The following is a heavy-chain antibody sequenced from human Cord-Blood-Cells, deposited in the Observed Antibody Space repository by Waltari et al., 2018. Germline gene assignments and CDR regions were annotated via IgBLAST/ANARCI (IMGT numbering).Heavy chain of an antibody. CDR3: AREGGYYYGSGSYYFQH. J-gene: IGHJ1*01. V-gene: IGHV4-4*07. CDR2: IYTSGST. Sequence: QVQLQESGPGLVKPSETLSLTCTVSGGSISSYYWSWIRQPAGKGLEWIGRIYTSGSTNDNPALRSRVTMSVDTSKNQFSLKLSSVTAADTAVYYCAREGGYYYGSGSYYFQHWGQGTLVTVSS. CDR1: GGSISSYY. D-gene: IGHD3-10*01.